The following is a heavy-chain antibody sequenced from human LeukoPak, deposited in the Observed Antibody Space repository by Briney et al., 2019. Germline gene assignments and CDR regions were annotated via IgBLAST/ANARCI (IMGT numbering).Heavy chain of an antibody. CDR2: INHSGST. D-gene: IGHD6-19*01. Sequence: SETLSLTCAVYGGSFSGYYWSWIRQPPGKGLEGIGEINHSGSTNYNPSLKSRVTISVDTSKNQFSLKLSSVTAADTAVYYCARNSVAGTKIDYWGQGTLVTVSS. CDR3: ARNSVAGTKIDY. CDR1: GGSFSGYY. J-gene: IGHJ4*02. V-gene: IGHV4-34*01.